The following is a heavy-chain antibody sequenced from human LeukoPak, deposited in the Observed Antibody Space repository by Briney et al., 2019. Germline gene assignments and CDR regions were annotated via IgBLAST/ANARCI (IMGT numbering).Heavy chain of an antibody. J-gene: IGHJ4*02. D-gene: IGHD3-22*01. Sequence: SETLSLTCTVSGGSISSSYWSWIRQPPGKGLGWNGYIYYRGRTNYNPSLKGRVTISVDTSKNQFSLKLSSVTAADTAVYYCARGLGGNYYDSSGFDYWGQGTLVTVSS. V-gene: IGHV4-59*01. CDR2: IYYRGRT. CDR1: GGSISSSY. CDR3: ARGLGGNYYDSSGFDY.